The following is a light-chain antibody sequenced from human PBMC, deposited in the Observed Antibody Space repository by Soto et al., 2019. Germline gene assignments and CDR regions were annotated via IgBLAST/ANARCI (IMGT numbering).Light chain of an antibody. CDR1: SSDVGGYKY. V-gene: IGLV2-8*01. CDR3: SSYAGINNLGV. Sequence: QSALTQPPSASVSPGQSVTISCTGTSSDVGGYKYVSWYQQHPGKAPKLMLFEVNKRPSGVPDRFSGSKSGNTASLTVSGLQAEDEADYYCSSYAGINNLGVFGTGTKVTVL. J-gene: IGLJ1*01. CDR2: EVN.